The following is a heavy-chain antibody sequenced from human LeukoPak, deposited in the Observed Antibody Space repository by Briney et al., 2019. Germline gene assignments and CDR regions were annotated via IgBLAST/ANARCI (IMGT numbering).Heavy chain of an antibody. CDR3: ARARRISGSYYY. V-gene: IGHV3-30-3*01. Sequence: GGSLRLSCAASGFTFSSYAMHWVRQAPGKGLEWVAVISYDGSNKYYADSVKGRFTISRDNSKNTLYLQMNSLRAEDTAVYYCARARRISGSYYYWGQGTLVTVSS. J-gene: IGHJ4*02. D-gene: IGHD1-26*01. CDR2: ISYDGSNK. CDR1: GFTFSSYA.